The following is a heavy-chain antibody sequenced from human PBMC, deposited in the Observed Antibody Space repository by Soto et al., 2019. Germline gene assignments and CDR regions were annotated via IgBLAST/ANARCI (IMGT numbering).Heavy chain of an antibody. V-gene: IGHV3-21*06. D-gene: IGHD6-19*01. J-gene: IGHJ4*02. CDR1: GFTFTRDS. Sequence: EVQLVESGGGLVKPGGSVRLSCEASGFTFTRDSMTWVRQAPGKGLEWVSSISSHGRDIFYADSVKGRFTISRDNAKDSLHLQMNSLTGEDSAVDYCARGAALAGKLDLWGQGTLVTVSS. CDR3: ARGAALAGKLDL. CDR2: ISSHGRDI.